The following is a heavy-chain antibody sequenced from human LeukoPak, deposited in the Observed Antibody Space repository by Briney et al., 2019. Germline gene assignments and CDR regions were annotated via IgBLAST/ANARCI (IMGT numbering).Heavy chain of an antibody. J-gene: IGHJ4*02. D-gene: IGHD1-14*01. CDR2: ISYDGSNK. CDR1: GFTFSSYA. CDR3: AREPGRYYFDY. V-gene: IGHV3-30-3*01. Sequence: GGSLRLSCAASGFTFSSYAMHWVRQAPGKGLEWVAVISYDGSNKYYADSVKGRFTISRDNSKNTLYLQMNSLRAEDTAVYYCAREPGRYYFDYWGQGTLVTVSS.